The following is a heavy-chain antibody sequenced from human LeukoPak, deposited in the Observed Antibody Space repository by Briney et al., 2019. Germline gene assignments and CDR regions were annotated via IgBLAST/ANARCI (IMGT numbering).Heavy chain of an antibody. D-gene: IGHD6-13*01. CDR2: IYHSGST. V-gene: IGHV4-4*02. J-gene: IGHJ4*02. CDR3: ARKSSSWSRFDY. CDR1: GGSISSSNW. Sequence: PSETLSLTCAVSGGSISSSNWWSWVRQPPGKGLEWIGEIYHSGSTNYNPSLKSRVTISIGKSKDQFSLKLSSVTAADTAVYYCARKSSSWSRFDYWGQGTLVTVSS.